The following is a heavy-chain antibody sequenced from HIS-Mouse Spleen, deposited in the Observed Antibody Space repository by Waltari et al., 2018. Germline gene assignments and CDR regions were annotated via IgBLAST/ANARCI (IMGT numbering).Heavy chain of an antibody. CDR3: ARGLVLQLVLDY. CDR1: GGSFSGYY. V-gene: IGHV4-34*01. CDR2: INHSGST. Sequence: QVQLQQWGAGLLKPSETLSLTCAVYGGSFSGYYWSWIRQPPGKGLAWIGEINHSGSTNYNPSLKSRVTISVDTSKNQFSLKLSSVTAADTAVYYCARGLVLQLVLDYWGQGTLVTVSS. D-gene: IGHD6-13*01. J-gene: IGHJ4*02.